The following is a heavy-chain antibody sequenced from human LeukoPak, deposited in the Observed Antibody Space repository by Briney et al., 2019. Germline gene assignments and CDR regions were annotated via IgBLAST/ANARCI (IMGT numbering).Heavy chain of an antibody. V-gene: IGHV3-7*03. J-gene: IGHJ4*02. Sequence: PGGSLRLSCAASGITFSSYWMSWVRQAPGKGLEWVANIKQDGSEKYYVDSVKGRFTISRDNAKNSLYLQMNSLRAEDTAVYYCARSGSYDYVWGSYRFDYWGQGTLVTVSS. CDR3: ARSGSYDYVWGSYRFDY. CDR1: GITFSSYW. D-gene: IGHD3-16*02. CDR2: IKQDGSEK.